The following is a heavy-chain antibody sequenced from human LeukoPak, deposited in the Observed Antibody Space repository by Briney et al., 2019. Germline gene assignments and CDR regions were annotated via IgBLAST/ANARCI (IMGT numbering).Heavy chain of an antibody. D-gene: IGHD3-10*01. J-gene: IGHJ5*02. CDR3: ARGSWDTMVRGVRLLWFDP. V-gene: IGHV1-2*02. Sequence: ASVKVSCKASGYTFTSYGISWVRQAPGQGLEWMGWINPNSGGTNYAQKFQGRVTMTRDTSISTAYMELSRLRSEDTAVYYCARGSWDTMVRGVRLLWFDPWGQGTLVTVSS. CDR2: INPNSGGT. CDR1: GYTFTSYG.